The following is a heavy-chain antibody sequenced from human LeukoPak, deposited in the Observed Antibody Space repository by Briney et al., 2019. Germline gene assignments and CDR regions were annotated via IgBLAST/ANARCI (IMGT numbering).Heavy chain of an antibody. V-gene: IGHV1-2*06. J-gene: IGHJ4*02. CDR1: GYTFTGYY. D-gene: IGHD1-7*01. CDR2: LNPNSGGT. CDR3: ARGDWNYSYYFDY. Sequence: ASVKVSCKASGYTFTGYYMHWVRQAPGQGLEWMGRLNPNSGGTDYAQKFQGRVTMTRDTSISTAYMELSRLKTDDTAVYYCARGDWNYSYYFDYWGQGTLATVSS.